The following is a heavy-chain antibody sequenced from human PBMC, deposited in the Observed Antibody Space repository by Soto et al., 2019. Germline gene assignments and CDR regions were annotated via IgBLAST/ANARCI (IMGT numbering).Heavy chain of an antibody. CDR3: AHLHGLLWFGELSAFNYGMDV. D-gene: IGHD3-10*01. Sequence: SGPTLVNPTQTLTLTCTFSGFSLSTIGVGVGWIRQPPGKALEWLALIYWDDDKRYSPSLKSRLTITKDTSKNQVVLTMTNMDPVDTATYYCAHLHGLLWFGELSAFNYGMDVWGQGT. CDR1: GFSLSTIGVG. J-gene: IGHJ6*02. V-gene: IGHV2-5*02. CDR2: IYWDDDK.